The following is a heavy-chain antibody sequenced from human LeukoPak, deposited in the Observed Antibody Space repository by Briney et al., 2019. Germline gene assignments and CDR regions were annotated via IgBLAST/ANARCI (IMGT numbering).Heavy chain of an antibody. V-gene: IGHV3-30*18. CDR1: GFTFRSCE. CDR2: ISYDGSNK. Sequence: PGGSLRLSCAASGFTFRSCELSWVRQAPGKGLEWVAVISYDGSNKYYADSVKGRFTISRDNSKNTLYLQMNSLRAEDTAVYYCEKEEASGITMVRGVREGHFDYWGQGTLVTVSS. J-gene: IGHJ4*02. D-gene: IGHD3-10*01. CDR3: EKEEASGITMVRGVREGHFDY.